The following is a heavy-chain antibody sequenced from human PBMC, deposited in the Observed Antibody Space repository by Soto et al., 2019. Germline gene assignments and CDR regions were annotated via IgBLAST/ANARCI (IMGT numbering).Heavy chain of an antibody. CDR2: IYHSGST. V-gene: IGHV4-30-4*01. CDR3: ARERPDGARLDP. J-gene: IGHJ5*02. Sequence: SETLSLTCTVSGGSISSGDYYWIWIRQPPGKGLEWIGYIYHSGSTYYNPSLKSRVTISVDTSKNQFSLKLSSVTAADTAVYYCARERPDGARLDPWGQGTLVTVSS. CDR1: GGSISSGDYY. D-gene: IGHD6-6*01.